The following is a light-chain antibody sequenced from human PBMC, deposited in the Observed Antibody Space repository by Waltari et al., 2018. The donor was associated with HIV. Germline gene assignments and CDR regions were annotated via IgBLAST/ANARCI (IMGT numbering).Light chain of an antibody. CDR1: SSNIGAGSA. J-gene: IGLJ3*02. CDR3: QSYDTDLKSGV. Sequence: QSVLTQPPSVSGAPGQRVTISCPGSSSNIGAGSAVQWYQQLPGAAPKLLIFGADIRPSGVPDRFSGSKSGRSASLAISGLQSDDEADYFCQSYDTDLKSGVFGGGTKVTVL. CDR2: GAD. V-gene: IGLV1-40*01.